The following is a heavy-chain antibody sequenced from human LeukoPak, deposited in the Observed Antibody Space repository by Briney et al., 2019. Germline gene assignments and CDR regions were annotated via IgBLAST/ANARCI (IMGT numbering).Heavy chain of an antibody. D-gene: IGHD3-10*01. CDR1: GFTFSNYG. CDR3: ANSRLRGVIRYYFDY. V-gene: IGHV3-30*18. J-gene: IGHJ4*02. CDR2: ISDNGNDK. Sequence: QPGGSLRLSCAVSGFTFSNYGMHWVRQAPGKGLEWVAVISDNGNDKYYVDSVKGRFTISRDNSKNTLYLQMNSLRAEDTAVYYCANSRLRGVIRYYFDYWGQGTLVTVSS.